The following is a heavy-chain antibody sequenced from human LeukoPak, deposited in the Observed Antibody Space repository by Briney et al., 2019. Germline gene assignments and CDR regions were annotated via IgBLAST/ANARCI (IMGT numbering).Heavy chain of an antibody. V-gene: IGHV3-30*18. CDR2: ISYDGSNK. CDR1: GFTFSSYG. CDR3: AKENVLRYFDWLSKTAYFDY. J-gene: IGHJ4*02. Sequence: GGSLRLSCAASGFTFSSYGMHWVRQAPGKGLEWVAVISYDGSNKYYADSVKGRFTISRDNSKNTLYLQMNSLRAEDTAVYYCAKENVLRYFDWLSKTAYFDYWGQGTLVTVSS. D-gene: IGHD3-9*01.